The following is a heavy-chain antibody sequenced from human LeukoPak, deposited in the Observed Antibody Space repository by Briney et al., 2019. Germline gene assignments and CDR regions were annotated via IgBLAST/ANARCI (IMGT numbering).Heavy chain of an antibody. D-gene: IGHD6-19*01. CDR1: GFTFSSYA. CDR3: ARIRVTYSSVSSFGY. J-gene: IGHJ4*02. CDR2: ISYDGSNK. Sequence: GGSLRLSCAASGFTFSSYAMHWVRQAPGKGLEWVAIISYDGSNKNYADSVKGRFTISRDNSKNTLYLQMNSLRDEDTAVYYCARIRVTYSSVSSFGYWGQGTLVTVSS. V-gene: IGHV3-30-3*01.